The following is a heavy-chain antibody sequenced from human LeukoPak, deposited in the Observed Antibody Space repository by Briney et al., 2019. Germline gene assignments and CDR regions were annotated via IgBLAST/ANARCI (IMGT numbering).Heavy chain of an antibody. CDR3: ATSRGYFFRWFQH. D-gene: IGHD3-22*01. CDR2: IASSGSTI. J-gene: IGHJ1*01. CDR1: GFTLSNYE. Sequence: PGGSLRLSCSASGFTLSNYEMNWVRQAPGKGLEWVSYIASSGSTIYYADSVKGRFTISRDNAKSSLYLQMNSLRADDTAVYYCATSRGYFFRWFQHWGQGTLVTVSS. V-gene: IGHV3-48*03.